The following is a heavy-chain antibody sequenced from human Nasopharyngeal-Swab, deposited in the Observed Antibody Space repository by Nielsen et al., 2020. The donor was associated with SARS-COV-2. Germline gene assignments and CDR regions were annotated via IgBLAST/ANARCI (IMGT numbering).Heavy chain of an antibody. Sequence: ASVKVSCKASGYTFTSYYLHWVRQAPGQGLEWMWLINPPDGSTSYAQKFEGRVTMTRVTSTSTVYMELNSLRSEDTAVYYCARVLPFRIAGTSGMDVWGQGTTVTVSS. CDR1: GYTFTSYY. V-gene: IGHV1-46*01. CDR3: ARVLPFRIAGTSGMDV. D-gene: IGHD6-13*01. CDR2: INPPDGST. J-gene: IGHJ6*02.